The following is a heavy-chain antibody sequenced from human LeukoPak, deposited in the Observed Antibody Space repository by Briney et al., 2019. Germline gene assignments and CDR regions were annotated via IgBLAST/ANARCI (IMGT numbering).Heavy chain of an antibody. D-gene: IGHD3-22*01. CDR1: GGSISSHY. J-gene: IGHJ4*02. Sequence: SETLSLTCIVSGGSISSHYWSWIRQTPGKGLEYIGYIYYSGSTDYNPSLKSRVTISLDTSENQFSLNLSSVTAADTAVYYCARRSGVLDSRDSRYYFDHWGQGTLVTVSS. V-gene: IGHV4-59*11. CDR2: IYYSGST. CDR3: ARRSGVLDSRDSRYYFDH.